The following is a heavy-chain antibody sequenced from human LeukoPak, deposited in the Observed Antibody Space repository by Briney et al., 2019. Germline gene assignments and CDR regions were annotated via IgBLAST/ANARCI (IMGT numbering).Heavy chain of an antibody. V-gene: IGHV3-48*01. J-gene: IGHJ3*02. CDR3: ARDVLLWFGELGDAFDI. Sequence: GGSLRLSCAASGFPFSSYSMNWVRQAPGKGLEWVSYISSSSSTIYYADSVKGRFTISRDNAKNSLYLQMNSLRAEDTAVYYCARDVLLWFGELGDAFDIWGQGTMVTVSS. CDR2: ISSSSSTI. CDR1: GFPFSSYS. D-gene: IGHD3-10*01.